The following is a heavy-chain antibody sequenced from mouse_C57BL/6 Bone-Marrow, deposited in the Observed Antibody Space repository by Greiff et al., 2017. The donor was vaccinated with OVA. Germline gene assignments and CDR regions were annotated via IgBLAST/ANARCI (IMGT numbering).Heavy chain of an antibody. CDR2: IYPGDGDT. CDR3: AALYSNYASYYAMDY. J-gene: IGHJ4*01. Sequence: VKLMESGPELVKPGASVKISCKASGYAFSSSWLNWVKQRPGKGLEWIGRIYPGDGDTNYNGKFKGKATLTADKSSSTAYMQLSSLTSEDSAVYFCAALYSNYASYYAMDYWGQGTSVTVSS. D-gene: IGHD2-5*01. CDR1: GYAFSSSW. V-gene: IGHV1-82*01.